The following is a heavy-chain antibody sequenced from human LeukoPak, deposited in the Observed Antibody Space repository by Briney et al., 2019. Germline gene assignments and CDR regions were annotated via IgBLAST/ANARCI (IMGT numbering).Heavy chain of an antibody. CDR3: ARDDYGSGSYDYYYYYMDV. CDR1: GFTFSSYS. D-gene: IGHD3-10*01. Sequence: GGSLRLSCAASGFTFSSYSMNWVRQAPGKGLEWVSCISSSSSYIYYADSVKGRFTISRDNAKNSLYLQINSLRAEDTAVYYCARDDYGSGSYDYYYYYMDVWGKGTTVTVSS. J-gene: IGHJ6*03. CDR2: ISSSSSYI. V-gene: IGHV3-21*01.